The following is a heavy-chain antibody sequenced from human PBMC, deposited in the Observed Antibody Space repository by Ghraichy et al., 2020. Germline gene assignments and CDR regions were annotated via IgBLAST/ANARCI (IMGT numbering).Heavy chain of an antibody. V-gene: IGHV4-34*01. CDR1: GGSFSGYY. CDR2: INHSGST. Sequence: SETLSLTCAVYGGSFSGYYWSWIRQPPGKGLEWIGEINHSGSTNYNPSLKSRVTISVDTSKNQFSLKLSSVTAADTAVYYCARHHVGQGGYYDSSGYYSDAFDIWGQGTMVTVSS. CDR3: ARHHVGQGGYYDSSGYYSDAFDI. J-gene: IGHJ3*02. D-gene: IGHD3-22*01.